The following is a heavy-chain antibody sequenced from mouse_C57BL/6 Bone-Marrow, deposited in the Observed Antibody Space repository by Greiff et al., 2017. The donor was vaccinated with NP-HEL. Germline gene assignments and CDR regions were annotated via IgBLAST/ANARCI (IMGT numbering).Heavy chain of an antibody. CDR1: GFSLSTFGMG. CDR2: IWWDDDK. D-gene: IGHD1-1*01. CDR3: ARIGGDYYGSSPSYWYFDV. Sequence: ESGPGILQPSQTLSLTCSFSGFSLSTFGMGVGWIRQPSGKGLEWLAHIWWDDDKYYNPALKSRLTISKDTSKNQVFLKIANVDTADTATYYCARIGGDYYGSSPSYWYFDVWGTGTTVTVSS. J-gene: IGHJ1*03. V-gene: IGHV8-8*01.